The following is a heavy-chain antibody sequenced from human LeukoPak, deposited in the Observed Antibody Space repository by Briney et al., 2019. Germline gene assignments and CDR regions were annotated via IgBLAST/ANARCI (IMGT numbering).Heavy chain of an antibody. D-gene: IGHD6-19*01. CDR2: ISTSSSYI. Sequence: SXXXVRQATGKGLEWVSSISTSSSYIYYADSVKGRFTISRDNAKNSLYLQMNSLRAEDTAVYYCATKEFSGWYFVYWGQGTLVTVSS. CDR1: S. V-gene: IGHV3-21*01. CDR3: ATKEFSGWYFVY. J-gene: IGHJ4*02.